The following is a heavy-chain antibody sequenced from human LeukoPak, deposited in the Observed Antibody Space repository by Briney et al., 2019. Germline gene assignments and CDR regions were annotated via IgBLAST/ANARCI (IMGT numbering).Heavy chain of an antibody. D-gene: IGHD1-26*01. Sequence: GGSLRLSCAASGFTFSSYGMYWVRQAPGTGLVWVSRISSDGSTTTYADSVRGRFTISRDNAKNTLYLQMDSLRAEDTAVYYCARAQVGAPTDYWGQGTLVTVSS. CDR3: ARAQVGAPTDY. J-gene: IGHJ4*02. V-gene: IGHV3-74*01. CDR1: GFTFSSYG. CDR2: ISSDGSTT.